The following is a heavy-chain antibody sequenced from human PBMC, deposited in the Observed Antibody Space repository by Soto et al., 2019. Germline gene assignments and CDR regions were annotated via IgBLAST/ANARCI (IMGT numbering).Heavy chain of an antibody. CDR3: AKDSFVRYCSGGSCYSGVYFDY. Sequence: GGSLRLSCAASGITFSSYAMHWVRQAPGKGLEYVSGLSSNGGSTYYANSVKGRFTISRDNSKNTLYLQMGSLRAEDTAVYYCAKDSFVRYCSGGSCYSGVYFDYWGQGTLVTVSS. CDR1: GITFSSYA. CDR2: LSSNGGST. J-gene: IGHJ4*02. V-gene: IGHV3-64*01. D-gene: IGHD2-15*01.